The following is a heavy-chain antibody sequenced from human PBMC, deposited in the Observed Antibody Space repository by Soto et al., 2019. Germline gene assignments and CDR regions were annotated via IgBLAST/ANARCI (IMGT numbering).Heavy chain of an antibody. Sequence: RLVQSGPEVKKPGSSVKVSCKISAGTFSSYGINWVRQVPGQGLEWMGATIPIFATTNYAPTFQDRVTITAYESTGTSYLELMNLKSDDSAMYDWARTLFYFYISGHCPFDPWGQGTLVTVSA. V-gene: IGHV1-69*01. D-gene: IGHD6-19*01. J-gene: IGHJ5*02. CDR3: ARTLFYFYISGHCPFDP. CDR2: TIPIFATT. CDR1: AGTFSSYG.